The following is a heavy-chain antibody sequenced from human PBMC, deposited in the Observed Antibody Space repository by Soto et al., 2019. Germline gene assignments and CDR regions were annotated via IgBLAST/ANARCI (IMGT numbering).Heavy chain of an antibody. V-gene: IGHV4-30-4*01. CDR2: IYYSGST. CDR1: GGSISSGDYY. J-gene: IGHJ4*02. CDR3: ARAVGIVGATTDGEDY. Sequence: KTSETLSLTCTVSGGSISSGDYYWSWIRQPPGKGLEWIGYIYYSGSTYYNPSLKSRVTISVDTSKNQFSLKLSSVTAADTAVYYCARAVGIVGATTDGEDYWGQGTLVTVSS. D-gene: IGHD1-26*01.